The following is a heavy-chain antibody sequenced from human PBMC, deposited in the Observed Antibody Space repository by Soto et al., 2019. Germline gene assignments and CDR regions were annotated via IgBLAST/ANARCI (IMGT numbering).Heavy chain of an antibody. CDR2: ISGSGGST. V-gene: IGHV3-23*01. CDR1: GFTFSSYA. D-gene: IGHD3-16*01. J-gene: IGHJ4*02. Sequence: EVQLLESGGGLVQPGGSLRLSCAASGFTFSSYAMRWVRQAPVKGLEWVSAISGSGGSTYYADSVKGRFTISRDNSKNTLYLQMNSVRAEDTAVDYCARRGRGSYYDYWGQGTLVTVSS. CDR3: ARRGRGSYYDY.